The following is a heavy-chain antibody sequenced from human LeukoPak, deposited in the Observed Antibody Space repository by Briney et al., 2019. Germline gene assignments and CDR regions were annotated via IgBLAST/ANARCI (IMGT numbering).Heavy chain of an antibody. CDR2: IYYSGST. Sequence: SETLSLTCTVSGGSISSGDYYWSWIRQPPGKGLEWIGYIYYSGSTYYNPSLKSRVTISVDTSKNQFSLKLSSVTAADTAVYYCASEPYGVQDPYFDYWGQGTLVTVSS. V-gene: IGHV4-30-4*01. D-gene: IGHD4-17*01. J-gene: IGHJ4*02. CDR1: GGSISSGDYY. CDR3: ASEPYGVQDPYFDY.